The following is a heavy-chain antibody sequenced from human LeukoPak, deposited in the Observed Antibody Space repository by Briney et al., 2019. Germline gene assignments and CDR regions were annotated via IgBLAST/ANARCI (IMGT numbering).Heavy chain of an antibody. D-gene: IGHD5-18*01. CDR1: GFTFDDYA. Sequence: GGSLRLSCAASGFTFDDYAMHWVRQAPGKGLEWVSGISWNSGSIGYADSVKGRFTISRDNSKNTLYLQMNSLRAEDTAVYYCARETQLCLDYWGQGTLVTVSS. CDR3: ARETQLCLDY. V-gene: IGHV3-9*01. J-gene: IGHJ4*02. CDR2: ISWNSGSI.